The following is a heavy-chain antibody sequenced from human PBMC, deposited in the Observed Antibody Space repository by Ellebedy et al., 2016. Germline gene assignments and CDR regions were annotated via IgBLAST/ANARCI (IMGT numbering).Heavy chain of an antibody. D-gene: IGHD2-2*01. J-gene: IGHJ5*02. CDR1: GGSFSGYY. Sequence: SETLSLTXAVYGGSFSGYYWSWIRQPPGKGLEWIGEINHSGSTNYNPSLKSRVTISVDTSKNQFSLKLSSVTAADTAVYYCARRASIVVVPAATNWFDPWGQGTLVTVSS. CDR2: INHSGST. CDR3: ARRASIVVVPAATNWFDP. V-gene: IGHV4-34*01.